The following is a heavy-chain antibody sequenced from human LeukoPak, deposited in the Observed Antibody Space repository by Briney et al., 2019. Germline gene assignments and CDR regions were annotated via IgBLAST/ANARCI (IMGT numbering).Heavy chain of an antibody. CDR2: IILIFGTA. J-gene: IGHJ5*02. CDR3: ARVVNPAAGTSNWFDP. CDR1: GGTFSSYA. Sequence: GASVKVSCKASGGTFSSYAISWVRQAPGQGLEWMGGIILIFGTANYAQKFQGRVTITADESTSTAYMELSSLRSEDTAVYYCARVVNPAAGTSNWFDPWGQGTLVTVSS. D-gene: IGHD6-13*01. V-gene: IGHV1-69*13.